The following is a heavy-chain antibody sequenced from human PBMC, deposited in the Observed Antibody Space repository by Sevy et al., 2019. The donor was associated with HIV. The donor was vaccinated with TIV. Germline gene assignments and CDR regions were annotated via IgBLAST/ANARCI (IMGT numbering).Heavy chain of an antibody. J-gene: IGHJ4*02. CDR1: GYTFTGYY. Sequence: ASVKVSCKASGYTFTGYYMHWVRQAPGQGLEWMGWINPNGGGTNYAQKFQGRVTMTRDTSISTAYMELSRLRSDDTAVYYCASRKSPMVEEVIDYWGQGTLVTVSS. D-gene: IGHD3-10*02. CDR2: INPNGGGT. V-gene: IGHV1-2*02. CDR3: ASRKSPMVEEVIDY.